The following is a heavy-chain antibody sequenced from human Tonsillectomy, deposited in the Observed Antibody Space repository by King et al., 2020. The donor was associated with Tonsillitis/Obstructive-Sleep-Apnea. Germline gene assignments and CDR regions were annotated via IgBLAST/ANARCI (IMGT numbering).Heavy chain of an antibody. V-gene: IGHV4-39*01. CDR2: IYYSAST. CDR3: ARTGLRLAAAEI. CDR1: DGSISSRSFY. J-gene: IGHJ3*02. D-gene: IGHD6-13*01. Sequence: QLQESGPGLAKPSETLSLTCTVSDGSISSRSFYWGWIRQPPGKGLEWIGSIYYSASTYYNPSLKSRVTISVDTSKNQFSLKLRSVTAADTAVYYCARTGLRLAAAEIWGQGTMVTVSS.